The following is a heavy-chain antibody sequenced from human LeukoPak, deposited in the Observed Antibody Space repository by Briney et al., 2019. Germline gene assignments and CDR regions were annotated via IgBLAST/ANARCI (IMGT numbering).Heavy chain of an antibody. CDR2: LSGNGNTI. CDR3: AKALYGGHDY. D-gene: IGHD4-23*01. J-gene: IGHJ4*02. Sequence: GGSLRLSCAASGFMFSSNWVSWVRQAPGKGLECVSALSGNGNTIYYADSVKGRFTISRDNSKNTLSLQMNSLRAEDTAVYYCAKALYGGHDYWGQGTLVTVSS. CDR1: GFMFSSNW. V-gene: IGHV3-23*01.